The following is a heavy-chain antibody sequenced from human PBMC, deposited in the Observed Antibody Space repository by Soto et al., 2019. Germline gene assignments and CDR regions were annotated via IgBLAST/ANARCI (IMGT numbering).Heavy chain of an antibody. V-gene: IGHV1-2*02. D-gene: IGHD6-19*01. Sequence: QVQLVQSGAEVKKPGASVRVSCKASGYTFSGHYMHWIRQAPGQGPEWLGWINANSGDTDRAPKFLDRLTMTRDTSISTAYMELSRLRSDDTAVYYCARGGALDGTSPPFNHWGQGTLVTVSS. CDR3: ARGGALDGTSPPFNH. CDR2: INANSGDT. J-gene: IGHJ4*02. CDR1: GYTFSGHY.